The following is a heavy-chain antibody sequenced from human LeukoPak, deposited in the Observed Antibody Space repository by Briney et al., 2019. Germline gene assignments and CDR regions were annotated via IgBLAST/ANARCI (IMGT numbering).Heavy chain of an antibody. D-gene: IGHD5-12*01. CDR3: AKIRGYSGYDLTSAFDI. J-gene: IGHJ3*02. CDR2: LSSDARNQ. Sequence: GRSLRLSCAASGFTFSSYGMHWVRQAPGKGLEWVAFLSSDARNQYYADSVKGRFTISRDNSKNTLYLQMDSLRAEDTAIYYCAKIRGYSGYDLTSAFDIWGQGTMVTVSS. CDR1: GFTFSSYG. V-gene: IGHV3-30*18.